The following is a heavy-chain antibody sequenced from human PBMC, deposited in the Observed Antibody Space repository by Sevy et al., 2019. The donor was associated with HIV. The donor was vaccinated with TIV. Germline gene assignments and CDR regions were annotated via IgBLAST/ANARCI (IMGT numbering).Heavy chain of an antibody. J-gene: IGHJ4*02. V-gene: IGHV4-59*08. CDR1: GGSITSLY. CDR3: AGENAWGRGYS. D-gene: IGHD1-26*01. CDR2: LYYNGHI. Sequence: SETLSLTCTVSGGSITSLYWNWIRRPPEKGLEWIASLYYNGHINDNPSLKSRVTLSLDTSKNQVSLRLSSVTAADTAMYYCAGENAWGRGYSWGQGTLVTVSS.